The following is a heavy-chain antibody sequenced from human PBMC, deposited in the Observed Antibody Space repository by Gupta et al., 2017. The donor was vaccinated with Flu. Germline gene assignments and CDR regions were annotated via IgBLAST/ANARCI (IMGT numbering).Heavy chain of an antibody. CDR3: ARVGEWDLNDH. CDR2: INPSGGST. Sequence: QVQLVQSGAEVKKPGASVRISCQASGYTFTNYLMHWVRQAPGQGLEWMGLINPSGGSTTYAQKFQGRVTMTRDTSTSTVHMELSSLRSEDTAVYYCARVGEWDLNDHWGQGTPVTVSS. J-gene: IGHJ4*02. D-gene: IGHD1-26*01. V-gene: IGHV1-46*01. CDR1: GYTFTNYL.